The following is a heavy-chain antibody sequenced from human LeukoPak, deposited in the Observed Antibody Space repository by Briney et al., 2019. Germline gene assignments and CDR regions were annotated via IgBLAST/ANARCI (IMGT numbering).Heavy chain of an antibody. CDR2: INPNSGGT. CDR3: ATDIVVVVAAHSDY. Sequence: ASVKVSCKASGYTFTGYYVHWVRRAPGQGLEWMGWINPNSGGTNYAQKFQGRVTMTRDTSISTAYMELSRLRSDDTAVCYCATDIVVVVAAHSDYWGQGTLVTVSS. D-gene: IGHD2-15*01. J-gene: IGHJ4*02. CDR1: GYTFTGYY. V-gene: IGHV1-2*02.